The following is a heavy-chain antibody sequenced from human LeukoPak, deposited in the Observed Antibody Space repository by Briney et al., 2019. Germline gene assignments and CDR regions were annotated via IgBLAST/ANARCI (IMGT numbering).Heavy chain of an antibody. D-gene: IGHD6-13*01. J-gene: IGHJ5*02. CDR2: INDSGST. Sequence: ASETLSLTCAVYGGSFSGYYWSWIRQPPGKGLEWIGEINDSGSTNYNPALKSRVTISVDTSKNQFSLKLSSVTAADAAAYYCARRGYSSSWIRNWFDPWGQGTLVTVSS. V-gene: IGHV4-34*01. CDR1: GGSFSGYY. CDR3: ARRGYSSSWIRNWFDP.